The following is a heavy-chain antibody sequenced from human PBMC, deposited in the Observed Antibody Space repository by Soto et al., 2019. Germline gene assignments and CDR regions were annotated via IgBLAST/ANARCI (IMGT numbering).Heavy chain of an antibody. V-gene: IGHV3-30-3*01. D-gene: IGHD2-2*01. CDR2: ISYDGSNK. Sequence: GGSLRLSCAASGFTFSSYAMHWVRQAPGKGLEWVAVISYDGSNKYYADSVKGRFTISRDNSKNTLYLQMNSLRAEDTAVYFCVRDHQTIVPAASAGMDVRGQGTTVTVSS. CDR1: GFTFSSYA. J-gene: IGHJ6*02. CDR3: VRDHQTIVPAASAGMDV.